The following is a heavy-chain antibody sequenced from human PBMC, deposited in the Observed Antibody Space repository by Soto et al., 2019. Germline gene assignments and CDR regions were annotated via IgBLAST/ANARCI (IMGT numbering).Heavy chain of an antibody. CDR1: GYTFTSYG. CDR2: ISAYNGNT. CDR3: ARDKGYEFDY. J-gene: IGHJ4*02. D-gene: IGHD5-12*01. V-gene: IGHV1-18*01. Sequence: QVQLVQSGAEVKKPGASVNLSCKASGYTFTSYGISWVRPAPGQGLEWMGWISAYNGNTNYAQKLKGRVTMTTDTSTSTAYMELRGLGSDDTAVYYCARDKGYEFDYWGQGTLVTVSS.